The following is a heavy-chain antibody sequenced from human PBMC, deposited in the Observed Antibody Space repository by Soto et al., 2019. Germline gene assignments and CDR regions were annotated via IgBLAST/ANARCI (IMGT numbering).Heavy chain of an antibody. D-gene: IGHD2-2*01. Sequence: ESGGGVVQPGRSLRLSCAASGFTFSSYGMHWVRQAPGKGLEWVAVIWYDGSNKYYADSVKGRFTISRDNSKNTLYLQMNSLRAEDTAVYYCARDSIVVVPAGFYYYGMDVWGQGTTVTVSS. CDR1: GFTFSSYG. J-gene: IGHJ6*02. CDR3: ARDSIVVVPAGFYYYGMDV. CDR2: IWYDGSNK. V-gene: IGHV3-33*01.